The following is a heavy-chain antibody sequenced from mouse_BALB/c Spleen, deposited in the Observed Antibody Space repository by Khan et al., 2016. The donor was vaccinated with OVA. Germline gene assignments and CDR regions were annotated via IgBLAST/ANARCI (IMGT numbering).Heavy chain of an antibody. Sequence: EVELVESGGGLVKPGGSLKLSCAASGFTFSDYYMYWVRQTPEERLEWVATISDGGSYTYYPDSVKGRFTISRDDVKNNLYLQMSSLKSEDTAMYYCARGFYGGPFTYWGQGTLVTVSA. CDR1: GFTFSDYY. J-gene: IGHJ3*01. CDR2: ISDGGSYT. D-gene: IGHD1-1*02. CDR3: ARGFYGGPFTY. V-gene: IGHV5-4*02.